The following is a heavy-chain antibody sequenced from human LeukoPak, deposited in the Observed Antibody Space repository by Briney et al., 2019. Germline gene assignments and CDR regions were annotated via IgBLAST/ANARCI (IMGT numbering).Heavy chain of an antibody. CDR3: ARHVFRGTEKRTTFDH. D-gene: IGHD3-16*01. V-gene: IGHV4-39*01. CDR2: IYYTGST. J-gene: IGHJ4*02. CDR1: GDSISSSSYY. Sequence: SETLSLTCTVSGDSISSSSYYWGWIRQPPGKGLEGIGSIYYTGSTYDNPSLKRRVTISVDTSKNQFSLKLSSVTAADTAVYFCARHVFRGTEKRTTFDHWGQGTLVTVSS.